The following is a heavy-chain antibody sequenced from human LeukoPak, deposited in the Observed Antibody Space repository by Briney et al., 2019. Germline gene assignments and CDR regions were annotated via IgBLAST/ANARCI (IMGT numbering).Heavy chain of an antibody. D-gene: IGHD5-12*01. CDR3: AKDNGGYAFDY. V-gene: IGHV3-30*02. Sequence: GGSLRLSCAASGFSFSGYVMHWVRQAPGKGLEWVAFIRGDGTQQYYADSVEGRFIISRDNSKNTVYLEMNRLRAEDTAVYYCAKDNGGYAFDYWGQGTLVTVSS. CDR2: IRGDGTQQ. J-gene: IGHJ4*02. CDR1: GFSFSGYV.